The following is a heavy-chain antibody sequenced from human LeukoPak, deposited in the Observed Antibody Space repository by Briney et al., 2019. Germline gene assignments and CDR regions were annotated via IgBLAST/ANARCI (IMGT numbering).Heavy chain of an antibody. J-gene: IGHJ1*01. Sequence: GGSLRLSCLASGFTFSSYAIHWVRQAPGKGLEWVAVIWYDGSNKYYADSVKGRFTISRDNSKNTLYLQMNSLRAEDTAVYYCARGGVQDYGDYRSGYFQHWGQGTLVTVSS. D-gene: IGHD4-17*01. V-gene: IGHV3-33*08. CDR3: ARGGVQDYGDYRSGYFQH. CDR1: GFTFSSYA. CDR2: IWYDGSNK.